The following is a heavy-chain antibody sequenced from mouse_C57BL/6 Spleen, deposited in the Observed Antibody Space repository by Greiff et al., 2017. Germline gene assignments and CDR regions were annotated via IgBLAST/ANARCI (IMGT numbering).Heavy chain of an antibody. CDR1: GFTFSSYA. Sequence: EVQLVESGGGLVKPGGSLKLSCAASGFTFSSYAMSWVRQTPEKRLEWVATISDGGSYTYYPDNVKGRFTISRDNAKNNLYLQMSHLKSEDTAMYYCARDDDHYYAMDYWGQGTSVTVSS. CDR3: ARDDDHYYAMDY. V-gene: IGHV5-4*01. D-gene: IGHD2-3*01. J-gene: IGHJ4*01. CDR2: ISDGGSYT.